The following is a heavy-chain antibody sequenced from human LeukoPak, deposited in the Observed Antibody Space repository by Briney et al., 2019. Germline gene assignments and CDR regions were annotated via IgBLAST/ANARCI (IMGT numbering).Heavy chain of an antibody. CDR3: ASDRYVNMVRGVIKLDY. D-gene: IGHD3-10*01. CDR2: ISAYNGNT. CDR1: GYTFTSYG. V-gene: IGHV1-18*01. J-gene: IGHJ4*02. Sequence: GASVKVSCKASGYTFTSYGISWVRQAPGQGLEWMGWISAYNGNTNYAQKLQGRVTMTTDTSTTTAYMELRSLRSDDTAVYYCASDRYVNMVRGVIKLDYWGQGTMVTVSS.